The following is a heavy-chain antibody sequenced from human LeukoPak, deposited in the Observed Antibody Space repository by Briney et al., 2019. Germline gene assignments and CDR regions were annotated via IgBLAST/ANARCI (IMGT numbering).Heavy chain of an antibody. D-gene: IGHD1-26*01. CDR3: ATGRGTPLGF. J-gene: IGHJ4*02. CDR2: IDNDGHGI. V-gene: IGHV3-74*01. CDR1: GSTFSGYW. Sequence: GGSLRLSCVTSGSTFSGYWMHWVRQGPEKGLELVSRIDNDGHGIIYADSVKGRFTTSRDNVKNTLYLQMNSLRVEDTAVYYCATGRGTPLGFWGQGALVTVSS.